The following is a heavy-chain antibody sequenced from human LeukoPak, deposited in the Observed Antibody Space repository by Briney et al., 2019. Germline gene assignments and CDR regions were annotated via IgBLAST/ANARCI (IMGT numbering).Heavy chain of an antibody. CDR1: GGTFSSYA. Sequence: SVKVSCKASGGTFSSYAISWVRQAPGQGLEWMGRIIPILGIANYAQKFQGRVTITADKSTSTAYMELSSLRSEDTAVYYCARYSSSSYYFDYWGQGTLVTVSS. J-gene: IGHJ4*02. CDR2: IIPILGIA. V-gene: IGHV1-69*04. CDR3: ARYSSSSYYFDY. D-gene: IGHD6-6*01.